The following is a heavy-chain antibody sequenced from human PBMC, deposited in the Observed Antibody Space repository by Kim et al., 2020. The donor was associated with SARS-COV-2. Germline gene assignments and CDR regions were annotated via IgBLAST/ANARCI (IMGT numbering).Heavy chain of an antibody. D-gene: IGHD6-13*01. J-gene: IGHJ6*02. V-gene: IGHV3-30*18. Sequence: GGSLRLSCAASGFTFSSYGMHWVRQAPGKGLEWVAVISYDGSNKYYADSVKGRFTISRDNSKNTLYLQMNSLRAEDTAVYYCAKDRGHSSSWYTPYYYYGMDVWGQGTTVTVSS. CDR3: AKDRGHSSSWYTPYYYYGMDV. CDR1: GFTFSSYG. CDR2: ISYDGSNK.